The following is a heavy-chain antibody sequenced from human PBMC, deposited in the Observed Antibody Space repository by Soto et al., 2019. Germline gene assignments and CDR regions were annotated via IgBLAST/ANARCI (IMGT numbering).Heavy chain of an antibody. J-gene: IGHJ3*02. Sequence: ASVKVSCKASGYTFTSYDINWVRQATGQGLEWMGWMNPNSDNTGYAQKFQGRVTMTRNTSISTAYMELSSLRSEDTAVYYCARSDGHFDWLLSAIDIWGQGTMVTVSS. CDR2: MNPNSDNT. CDR3: ARSDGHFDWLLSAIDI. V-gene: IGHV1-8*01. CDR1: GYTFTSYD. D-gene: IGHD3-9*01.